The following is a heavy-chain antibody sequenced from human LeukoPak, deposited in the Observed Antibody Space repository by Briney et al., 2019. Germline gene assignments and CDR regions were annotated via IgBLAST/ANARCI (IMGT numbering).Heavy chain of an antibody. Sequence: PSETLSLTCTVSGGSISSSSYYWGWIRQPPGKGLGWIGSIYYSGSTYYNPSLKSRVTISVDTSKNQFSLKLSSVTAADTAVYYCAQWLMGNDAFDIWGQGTMVTVSS. CDR2: IYYSGST. D-gene: IGHD6-19*01. CDR1: GGSISSSSYY. V-gene: IGHV4-39*01. CDR3: AQWLMGNDAFDI. J-gene: IGHJ3*02.